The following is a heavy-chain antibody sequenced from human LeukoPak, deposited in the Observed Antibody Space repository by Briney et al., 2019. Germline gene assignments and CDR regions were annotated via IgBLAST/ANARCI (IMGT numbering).Heavy chain of an antibody. V-gene: IGHV1-46*01. CDR2: INPSSGST. J-gene: IGHJ4*02. Sequence: ASVKVSCKASGSTYTRYYIHWVRQAPGQGLDWMGMINPSSGSTRFAQMFQDRVTMTRDTSTSAVYMELSSLTSEDTAMYYCARNSYWGQGTLVTVSS. CDR3: ARNSY. CDR1: GSTYTRYY.